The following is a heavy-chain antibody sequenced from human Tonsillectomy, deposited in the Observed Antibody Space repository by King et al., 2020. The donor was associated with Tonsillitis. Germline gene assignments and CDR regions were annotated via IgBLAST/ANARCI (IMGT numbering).Heavy chain of an antibody. J-gene: IGHJ1*01. CDR2: INQDGSEK. Sequence: VQLVESGGGLVQPGGSLRLSRAASGFTFSSYWMSWVRQAPGKGLEWVANINQDGSEKYYVDSVKGRFTISRDYAKNSLYLQMNSLRAEDTAVYYCARPEYSGYEEEHWGQGTLVTVSS. V-gene: IGHV3-7*01. CDR1: GFTFSSYW. D-gene: IGHD5-12*01. CDR3: ARPEYSGYEEEH.